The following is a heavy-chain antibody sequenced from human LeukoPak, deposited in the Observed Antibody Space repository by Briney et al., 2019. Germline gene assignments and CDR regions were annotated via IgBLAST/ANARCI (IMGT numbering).Heavy chain of an antibody. CDR2: INPSGGST. Sequence: ASVKVSCKASGYNFISYYMHWVRQAPGQGLEWMGRINPSGGSTSYAQKFQDRVTMTRDTSTSTVYMELSSLKSEDTAVYYRAREDVVLVDAVRYYYYGMDVWGQGTTVTVSS. CDR1: GYNFISYY. V-gene: IGHV1-46*01. D-gene: IGHD2-8*01. J-gene: IGHJ6*02. CDR3: AREDVVLVDAVRYYYYGMDV.